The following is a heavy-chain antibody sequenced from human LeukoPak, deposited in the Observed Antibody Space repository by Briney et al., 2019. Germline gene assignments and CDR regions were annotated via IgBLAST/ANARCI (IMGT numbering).Heavy chain of an antibody. V-gene: IGHV3-21*01. J-gene: IGHJ6*03. Sequence: GGSLRLSCAASGFTFSSYSMNWVRQAPGKGLDWVSSISSSSSYIYYADSVKGRFTISRDNAKNSLYLQMNSLRAEDTAVYYCARDKDRIAVAGTVYYYYYYMDVWGKGTTVTVSS. D-gene: IGHD6-19*01. CDR1: GFTFSSYS. CDR2: ISSSSSYI. CDR3: ARDKDRIAVAGTVYYYYYYMDV.